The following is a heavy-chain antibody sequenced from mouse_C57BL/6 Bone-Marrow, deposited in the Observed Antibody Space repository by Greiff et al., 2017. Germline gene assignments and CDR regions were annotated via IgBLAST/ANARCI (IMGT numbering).Heavy chain of an antibody. J-gene: IGHJ2*01. V-gene: IGHV1-31*01. CDR1: GYSFTGYY. Sequence: EVHLVESGPELVKPGASVKISCKASGYSFTGYYMHWVKQSHGNILDWIGYIYHYNGVSSYNQKFKGKATLTVDKSSSTAYMELRSLTSEDSAVYYCAREFITTVPHFDYWGQGTTLTVSS. D-gene: IGHD1-1*01. CDR3: AREFITTVPHFDY. CDR2: IYHYNGVS.